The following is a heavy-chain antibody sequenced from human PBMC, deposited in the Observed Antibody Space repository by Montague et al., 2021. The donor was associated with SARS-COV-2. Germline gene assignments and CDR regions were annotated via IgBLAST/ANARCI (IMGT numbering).Heavy chain of an antibody. CDR3: AKVGSSWYHGYYYGMDV. CDR2: ISGSGGSP. V-gene: IGHV3-23*01. Sequence: SLRLSCAASGFTLSSYALSWVRQAPGKGLEWVSAISGSGGSPYYSYSXXVLFTISRDNSKNTLYLQMNSLRAEDTAVYYCAKVGSSWYHGYYYGMDVWGQGTTVTVSS. J-gene: IGHJ6*02. D-gene: IGHD6-13*01. CDR1: GFTLSSYA.